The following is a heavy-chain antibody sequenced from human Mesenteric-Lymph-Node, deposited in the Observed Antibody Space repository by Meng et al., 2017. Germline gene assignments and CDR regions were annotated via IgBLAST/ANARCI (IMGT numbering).Heavy chain of an antibody. V-gene: IGHV3-43D*03. D-gene: IGHD3-16*01. Sequence: GGSLRLSCAASGFTFDDYAMHWVRQAPGKGLEGVSLISWDGGSTYYADSVKGRFTISRDNSKNSLYLQMNSLRAEDTALYYCAKDKGGAFDIWGQGTRVTVSS. CDR2: ISWDGGST. CDR3: AKDKGGAFDI. J-gene: IGHJ3*02. CDR1: GFTFDDYA.